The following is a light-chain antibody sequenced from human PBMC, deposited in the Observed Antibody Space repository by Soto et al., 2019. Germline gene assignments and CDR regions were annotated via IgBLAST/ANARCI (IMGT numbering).Light chain of an antibody. J-gene: IGLJ3*02. CDR1: SSDVGGYNY. Sequence: QSALTQPASVSWSPGQSIAISCTGTSSDVGGYNYVSWYQQHPGKAPKLMIYYVSNRPSGVSDRFSGSKSVNTASLTISGIQAEDEADYSCNSYTSNNTWVFGGGTKVTVL. CDR2: YVS. V-gene: IGLV2-14*03. CDR3: NSYTSNNTWV.